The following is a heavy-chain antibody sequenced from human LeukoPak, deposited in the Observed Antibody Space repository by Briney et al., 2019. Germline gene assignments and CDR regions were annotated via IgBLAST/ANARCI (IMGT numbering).Heavy chain of an antibody. CDR3: ARDLWGYSSGYNWYFDL. D-gene: IGHD6-19*01. V-gene: IGHV3-30-3*01. CDR1: GFTFSSYA. Sequence: GRSLRLSCAASGFTFSSYAMHWVRQAPGKGLEWVAVISYDGSNKYYADSVKGRFTISRDNSKNTLYLQMNSLRAEDTAVYYCARDLWGYSSGYNWYFDLWGRGTLVTVSS. J-gene: IGHJ2*01. CDR2: ISYDGSNK.